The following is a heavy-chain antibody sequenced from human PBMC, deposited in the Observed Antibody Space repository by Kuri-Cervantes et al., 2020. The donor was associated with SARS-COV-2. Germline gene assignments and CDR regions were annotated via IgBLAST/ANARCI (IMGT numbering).Heavy chain of an antibody. J-gene: IGHJ6*03. V-gene: IGHV1-2*02. Sequence: ASVKVSCKASGYTFTSYYMHWVRQAPGQGLEWMGIINPSGGSTNYAQKFQGRVTMTRDTSISTAYMELSRLRSDDTAVYYCARKSYDFWSGYPQTYYYYYMDVWGKGTTVTVSS. CDR3: ARKSYDFWSGYPQTYYYYYMDV. CDR1: GYTFTSYY. D-gene: IGHD3-3*01. CDR2: INPSGGST.